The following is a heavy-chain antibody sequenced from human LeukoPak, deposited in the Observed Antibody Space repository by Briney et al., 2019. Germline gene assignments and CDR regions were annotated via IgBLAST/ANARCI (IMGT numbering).Heavy chain of an antibody. CDR3: AKSREWVVTNQFDY. V-gene: IGHV3-30*18. Sequence: GGPLRLSCAASGFTFSSYGMHWVRQAPGKGLEWVAVISYDGSNKYYADSVKGRFTISRDNSKNTLYLQMNSLRAEDTAVYYCAKSREWVVTNQFDYWGQGTLVTVSS. CDR2: ISYDGSNK. D-gene: IGHD2-21*02. J-gene: IGHJ4*02. CDR1: GFTFSSYG.